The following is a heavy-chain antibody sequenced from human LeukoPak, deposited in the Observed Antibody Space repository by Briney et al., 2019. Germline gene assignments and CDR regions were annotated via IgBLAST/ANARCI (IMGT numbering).Heavy chain of an antibody. J-gene: IGHJ4*02. V-gene: IGHV3-33*01. CDR2: IWYDGSNK. CDR1: GFTFSSYG. D-gene: IGHD5-18*01. Sequence: GGSLRLSCAASGFTFSSYGMHWVRQAPGKGLEWVAVIWYDGSNKYYADSVKGRLTISRDNSKNTLYLQMNSLRAEDTAVYYCAREDRIQLWLTDYWGQGTLVTVSS. CDR3: AREDRIQLWLTDY.